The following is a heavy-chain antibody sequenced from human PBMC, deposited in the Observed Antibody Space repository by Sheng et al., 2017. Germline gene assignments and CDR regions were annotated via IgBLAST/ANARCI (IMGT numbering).Heavy chain of an antibody. J-gene: IGHJ6*02. CDR2: ISWNSGSI. CDR1: GFTFDDYA. D-gene: IGHD1-1*01. Sequence: EVQLVESGGGLVQPCQVPSRLSCAASGFTFDDYAMHWVRQAPGKGLEWVSGISWNSGSIGYADSVKGRFTISRDNAKNSLYLQMNSLRAEDTALYYCAKPTSFVARDYYYYGMDVWGQGTTVTVSS. CDR3: AKPTSFVARDYYYYGMDV. V-gene: IGHV3-9*01.